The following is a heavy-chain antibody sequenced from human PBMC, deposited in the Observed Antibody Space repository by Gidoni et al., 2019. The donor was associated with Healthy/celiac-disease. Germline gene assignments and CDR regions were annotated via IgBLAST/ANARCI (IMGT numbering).Heavy chain of an antibody. CDR2: ITHSGST. J-gene: IGHJ6*02. CDR1: GGSLSGYY. Sequence: QVQLQKWGARLLQPSATLSLTSAVYGGSLSGYYWSWIRQPPGKGLEWIGEITHSGSTNYNPYLKSRVTISVDTSKNQFSLKLSSVTAADTAVYYCARASVVVPAANGGYYYGMDVWGQGTTVTVSS. V-gene: IGHV4-34*01. CDR3: ARASVVVPAANGGYYYGMDV. D-gene: IGHD2-2*01.